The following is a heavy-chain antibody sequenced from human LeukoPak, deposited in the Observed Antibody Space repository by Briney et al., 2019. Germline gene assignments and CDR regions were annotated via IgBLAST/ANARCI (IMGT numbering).Heavy chain of an antibody. D-gene: IGHD6-19*01. V-gene: IGHV4-4*07. Sequence: ASETLSLTCTVSGGSISTYSWTWVRQSPGKGLEWIGSVVTTTTKHSPALRSRVAISVDTSKNQFSLRLESVTTADTAVYYCARDTTVASGMQFWGQGALVTVSS. CDR1: GGSISTYS. CDR3: ARDTTVASGMQF. CDR2: VVTTTT. J-gene: IGHJ4*02.